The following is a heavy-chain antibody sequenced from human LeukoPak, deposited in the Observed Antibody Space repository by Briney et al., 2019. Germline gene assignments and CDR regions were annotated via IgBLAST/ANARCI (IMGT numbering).Heavy chain of an antibody. D-gene: IGHD5-24*01. Sequence: PGGSLRLSCAASGFTFSNYWMNWVRQAPGKGLEWISYIGISSGNTKYADSVKGRFTISGDKAKNSLYLQMNSLRVEDTAVYYCARDYKYAFDNWGQGTLVIVSS. J-gene: IGHJ4*02. CDR2: IGISSGNT. CDR3: ARDYKYAFDN. CDR1: GFTFSNYW. V-gene: IGHV3-48*01.